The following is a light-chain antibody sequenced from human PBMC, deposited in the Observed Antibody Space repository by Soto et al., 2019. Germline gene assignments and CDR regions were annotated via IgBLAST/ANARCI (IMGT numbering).Light chain of an antibody. CDR2: GSS. CDR1: QSVSNNY. J-gene: IGKJ2*01. Sequence: EVVLTQSPGTLSLSPGERATLSCRASQSVSNNYFAWYHQKPGQAPRLPIFGSSDRATGIPDRYSGSGSGTEFTLTISSLEPEDFAVYYCQQYGSSPPYTFGQGNKLEIK. CDR3: QQYGSSPPYT. V-gene: IGKV3-20*01.